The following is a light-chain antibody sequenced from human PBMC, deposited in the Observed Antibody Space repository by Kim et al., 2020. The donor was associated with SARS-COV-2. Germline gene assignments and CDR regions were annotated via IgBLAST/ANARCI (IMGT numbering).Light chain of an antibody. CDR2: AAS. Sequence: ASVGDRVTITCRASQSISIYLNLYQQKPGKAPKLLIYAASSLQSVVPSRFSGSGSGTDFTLTISSLQPEDFATYYCQQSYSTPRTFGQGTKVEIK. CDR3: QQSYSTPRT. V-gene: IGKV1-39*01. CDR1: QSISIY. J-gene: IGKJ1*01.